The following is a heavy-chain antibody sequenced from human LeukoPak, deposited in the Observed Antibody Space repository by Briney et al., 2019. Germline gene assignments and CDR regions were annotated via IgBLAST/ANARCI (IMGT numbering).Heavy chain of an antibody. CDR2: INPNSGGT. CDR3: ATANVDTAMASGGNIFDY. V-gene: IGHV1-2*02. Sequence: ASVKVSCKASGYTFTGYYMHWVRQAPGQGLEWMGWINPNSGGTNYAQKFQGRVTMTRDTSISTAYMELSRLRSDDTAVYYCATANVDTAMASGGNIFDYWGQGTLVTVSS. D-gene: IGHD5-18*01. J-gene: IGHJ4*02. CDR1: GYTFTGYY.